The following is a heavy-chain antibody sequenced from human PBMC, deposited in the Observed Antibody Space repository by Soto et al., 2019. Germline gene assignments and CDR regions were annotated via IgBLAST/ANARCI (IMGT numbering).Heavy chain of an antibody. CDR3: ARECLLVVGAFDI. CDR2: IPYDGSNK. D-gene: IGHD2-2*01. CDR1: GFTFSSYA. V-gene: IGHV3-30-3*01. J-gene: IGHJ3*02. Sequence: GGSLRLSCAASGFTFSSYAMHWVRQAPGKGLEWVAVIPYDGSNKYYADSVKGRFTISRDNSKNTLYLQMNSLRAEDTAVYYCARECLLVVGAFDISGQGTMVTVSS.